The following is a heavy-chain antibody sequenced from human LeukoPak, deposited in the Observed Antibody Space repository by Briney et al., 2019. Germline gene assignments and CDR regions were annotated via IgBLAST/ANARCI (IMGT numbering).Heavy chain of an antibody. CDR2: INPSGGST. Sequence: ASVKVSCKASGYTFTSYYMHWVRQAPGQGLEWMGIINPSGGSTSYARKFQGRVTMTRDTSTSTVYMELSSLRSEDTAVYYCARAGSHDSSGYWSPPPLDYWGQGTLVTVSS. V-gene: IGHV1-46*01. J-gene: IGHJ4*02. CDR3: ARAGSHDSSGYWSPPPLDY. D-gene: IGHD3-22*01. CDR1: GYTFTSYY.